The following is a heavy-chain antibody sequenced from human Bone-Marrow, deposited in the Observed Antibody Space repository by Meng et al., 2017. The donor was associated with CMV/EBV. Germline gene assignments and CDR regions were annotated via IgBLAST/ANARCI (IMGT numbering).Heavy chain of an antibody. J-gene: IGHJ6*02. CDR2: INSDGSST. D-gene: IGHD6-13*01. CDR3: ARDWAHHSSSWYWDYYYGMDV. CDR1: GFTFSSYW. Sequence: GESLKISCAASGFTFSSYWMHWVRQAPGKGLVWVSRINSDGSSTSYADSVKGRFTISRDNAKNTLYLQMNSLRAEDTAVYYCARDWAHHSSSWYWDYYYGMDVRGQGTTVTVSS. V-gene: IGHV3-74*01.